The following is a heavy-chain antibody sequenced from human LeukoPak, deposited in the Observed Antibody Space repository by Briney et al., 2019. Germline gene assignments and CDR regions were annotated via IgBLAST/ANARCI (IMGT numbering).Heavy chain of an antibody. J-gene: IGHJ5*02. Sequence: ASVKVSCKASGYSFVGYGITWVRQAPGQGLEWMGWFNPENGNTNYAQKVQGRVTMTADTSTSTSYMELRSLRSDDTAVYYCAKEGDGTWHNWFDAWGQGTLVTVSS. CDR3: AKEGDGTWHNWFDA. CDR2: FNPENGNT. D-gene: IGHD5-24*01. V-gene: IGHV1-18*01. CDR1: GYSFVGYG.